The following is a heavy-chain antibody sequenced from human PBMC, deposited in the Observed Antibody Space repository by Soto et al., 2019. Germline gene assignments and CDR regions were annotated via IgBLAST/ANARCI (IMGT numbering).Heavy chain of an antibody. V-gene: IGHV3-48*03. CDR2: ISGSDDTK. CDR1: GFTFSSYE. D-gene: IGHD5-18*01. Sequence: GGSLRLSCAASGFTFSSYEVNWVRQAPGKGLEWISYISGSDDTKYYADSVKGRFTISRDNPKNSLYLQMNSLRAEDTAVYYCARDQGGYKYGDFDYWGQGILVTVSS. CDR3: ARDQGGYKYGDFDY. J-gene: IGHJ4*02.